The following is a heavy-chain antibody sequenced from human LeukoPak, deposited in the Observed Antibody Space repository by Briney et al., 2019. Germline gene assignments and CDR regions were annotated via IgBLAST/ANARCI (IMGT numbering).Heavy chain of an antibody. Sequence: SETLSLTCAVYGGSFSGYFWSWIRQPPGKGLEWIGVIHHSGSTKYNPSLENRAIISIDTSENQLSLKVISVTAADTAVYYCARGLLRLRFWEWLSYGMDVWGQGTTVSVSS. D-gene: IGHD3-3*01. CDR2: IHHSGST. J-gene: IGHJ6*02. CDR3: ARGLLRLRFWEWLSYGMDV. V-gene: IGHV4-34*01. CDR1: GGSFSGYF.